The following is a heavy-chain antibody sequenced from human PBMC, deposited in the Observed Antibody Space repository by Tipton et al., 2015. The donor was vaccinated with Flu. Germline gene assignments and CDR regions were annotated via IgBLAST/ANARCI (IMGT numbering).Heavy chain of an antibody. CDR1: GYSISSGYY. CDR2: IYSGGST. D-gene: IGHD3-10*01. CDR3: AREVHYGFDY. Sequence: LSLTCTVSGYSISSGYYWGWIRQPPGKGLEWVSVIYSGGSTYYADSVKGRFTISRDNSKNTRYLQMNSLRAEDTAVYYCAREVHYGFDYWGQGTLVTVSS. V-gene: IGHV3-53*01. J-gene: IGHJ4*02.